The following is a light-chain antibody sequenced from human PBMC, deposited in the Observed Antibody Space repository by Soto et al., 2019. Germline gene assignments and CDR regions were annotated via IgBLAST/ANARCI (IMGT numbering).Light chain of an antibody. Sequence: QSALIQPASVSGSPGQSITISCTGTSNDVGTHNFVSWYQQHPGKAPKLMIHEVTDRPSGVSNRFSGSKSGNAASLTISGLQAEDEADYYCSSYTSASTLVFGTGTKLTVL. CDR3: SSYTSASTLV. CDR1: SNDVGTHNF. J-gene: IGLJ1*01. V-gene: IGLV2-14*01. CDR2: EVT.